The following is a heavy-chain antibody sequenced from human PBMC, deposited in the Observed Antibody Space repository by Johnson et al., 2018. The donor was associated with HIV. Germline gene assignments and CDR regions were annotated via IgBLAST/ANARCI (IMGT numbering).Heavy chain of an antibody. CDR1: GFTFSSYA. CDR3: ARDSGIGGTELARPDAFDI. J-gene: IGHJ3*02. Sequence: QVQLVESGGGVVQPGRSLRLSCAASGFTFSSYAMHWVRQAPGKGLEWVAVISYDGSNKYYADSVKGRFTISRDNSKNTLYLQMNSLRAEDTAVYYCARDSGIGGTELARPDAFDIWGQGTMVTVSS. CDR2: ISYDGSNK. D-gene: IGHD1-14*01. V-gene: IGHV3-30*04.